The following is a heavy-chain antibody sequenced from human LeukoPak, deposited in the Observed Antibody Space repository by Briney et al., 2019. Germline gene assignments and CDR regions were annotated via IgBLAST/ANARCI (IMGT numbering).Heavy chain of an antibody. J-gene: IGHJ6*02. CDR1: GYTFTSYG. CDR2: ISAYNGNT. D-gene: IGHD3-3*01. Sequence: ASVKVSCKASGYTFTSYGISWVRQAPGQGLEWMGWISAYNGNTNYAQKLQGRVTMTTDTSTSTAYMELRSLRSDDTAVYYCARVKPPYYDFWSGYYRGVRAGDYYYYGMDVWGQGTTVTVSS. V-gene: IGHV1-18*01. CDR3: ARVKPPYYDFWSGYYRGVRAGDYYYYGMDV.